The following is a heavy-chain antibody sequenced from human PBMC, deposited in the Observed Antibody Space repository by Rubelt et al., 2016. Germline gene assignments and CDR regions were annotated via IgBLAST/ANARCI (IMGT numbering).Heavy chain of an antibody. D-gene: IGHD1-7*01. V-gene: IGHV1-2*02. CDR3: AGGGTTGGFFDD. CDR2: INPKSGGT. CDR1: GYTFTGYY. Sequence: QVQLVQSGAEVKKPGSSVKVSCKASGYTFTGYYMHWVRQAPGQGLEWMGWINPKSGGTNYAQKFQGRVTMTRDTCTGTVYMELSSLRSEYTAVYYCAGGGTTGGFFDDWGQGTLVTVSS. J-gene: IGHJ4*02.